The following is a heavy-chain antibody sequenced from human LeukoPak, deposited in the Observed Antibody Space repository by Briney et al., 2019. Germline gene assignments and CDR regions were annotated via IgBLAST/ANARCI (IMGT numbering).Heavy chain of an antibody. D-gene: IGHD4-17*01. V-gene: IGHV3-7*01. J-gene: IGHJ4*02. Sequence: GGSLRLSCVASRFSLSNFWMIWVRQAPGKGLEWVANISEDGSEKNYVDSVKGRFTISRDNAKNSLFLQMNSLRAEDTAVYYCVRDRSRTTVTRFDSWGQGILVTVSS. CDR2: ISEDGSEK. CDR3: VRDRSRTTVTRFDS. CDR1: RFSLSNFW.